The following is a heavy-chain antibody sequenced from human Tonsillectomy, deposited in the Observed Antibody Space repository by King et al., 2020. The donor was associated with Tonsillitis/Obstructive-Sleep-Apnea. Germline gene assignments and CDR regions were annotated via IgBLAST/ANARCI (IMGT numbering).Heavy chain of an antibody. CDR1: GYSFSSYW. Sequence: VQLVESGAEVKKPGESLKISCKVSGYSFSSYWIGWVRQMPGKGLEWMGIINPGDSDTRYSPSFQGQVNISADKSISTTYLQWSSLKASDTARYYCARLGDGYYYYMDVWGKGTTVTVSS. CDR3: ARLGDGYYYYMDV. CDR2: INPGDSDT. V-gene: IGHV5-51*01. J-gene: IGHJ6*03.